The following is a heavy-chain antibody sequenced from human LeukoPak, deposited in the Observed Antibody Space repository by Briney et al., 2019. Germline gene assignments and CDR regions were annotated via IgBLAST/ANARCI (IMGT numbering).Heavy chain of an antibody. J-gene: IGHJ4*02. D-gene: IGHD3-22*01. CDR3: ARGLKRYYDSSGYYYVLGY. Sequence: SETLSLTCAVYGGSFSGYYWSWIRQPPGKGLEWIGEINHSASTNYNPSLKSRVTISVDTSKNQFSLKLSSVTAADTAVYYCARGLKRYYDSSGYYYVLGYWGQGTLVTVSS. V-gene: IGHV4-34*01. CDR2: INHSAST. CDR1: GGSFSGYY.